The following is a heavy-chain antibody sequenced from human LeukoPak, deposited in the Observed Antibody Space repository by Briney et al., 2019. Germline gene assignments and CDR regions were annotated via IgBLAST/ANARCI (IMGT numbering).Heavy chain of an antibody. D-gene: IGHD2-21*02. CDR3: VRDPSAYCGGDCPDY. CDR2: IKQDGSEK. CDR1: GFTFSSYW. Sequence: GGSLRLSCAASGFTFSSYWMSWVRQAPGKGLEWVANIKQDGSEKYYVDSVKGRFTISRDNAKNSLYLKMYSLRADDTAVYYLVRDPSAYCGGDCPDYWGQGTLVTVSS. V-gene: IGHV3-7*01. J-gene: IGHJ4*02.